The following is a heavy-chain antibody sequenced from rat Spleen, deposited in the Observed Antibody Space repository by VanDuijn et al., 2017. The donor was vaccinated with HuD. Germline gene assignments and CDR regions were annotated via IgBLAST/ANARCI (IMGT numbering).Heavy chain of an antibody. CDR2: ISYDGSST. D-gene: IGHD1-4*01. Sequence: EVRLVESGGGLVQPGRSLKLSCAASGFTFSNYYMAWVRQAPKKGLEWVATISYDGSSTYYRDSVKGRFTISRDNAKRTLYLQMESLRSEDTATYYCAKDMTTRGWYFDFWGPGTMVTVSS. CDR3: AKDMTTRGWYFDF. J-gene: IGHJ1*01. V-gene: IGHV5-29*01. CDR1: GFTFSNYY.